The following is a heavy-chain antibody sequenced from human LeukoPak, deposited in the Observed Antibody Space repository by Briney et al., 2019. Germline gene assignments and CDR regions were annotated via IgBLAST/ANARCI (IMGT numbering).Heavy chain of an antibody. V-gene: IGHV1-18*03. Sequence: GASVKVSCKASGYTFTSYGISWVRQAPGQGLEWMGWISAYNGNTNYAQKLQGRVTMTTDTSTSTAYMELRSLRSDDMAVYYCARDLYGANYYGSGSCFDYWGQGTLVTVSS. CDR2: ISAYNGNT. J-gene: IGHJ4*02. CDR3: ARDLYGANYYGSGSCFDY. D-gene: IGHD3-10*01. CDR1: GYTFTSYG.